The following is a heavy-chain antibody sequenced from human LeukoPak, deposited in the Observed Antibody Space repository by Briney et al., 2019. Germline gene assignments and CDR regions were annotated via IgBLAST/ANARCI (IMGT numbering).Heavy chain of an antibody. D-gene: IGHD6-19*01. CDR2: ISHSGDNT. CDR1: GFTFTNYD. J-gene: IGHJ4*02. V-gene: IGHV3-23*01. Sequence: GGSLRLSCAASGFTFTNYDMGWVRQAPGKGLEWVSCISHSGDNTYYADSVKGRLTISRDNSKNTLSLQMNSLRAEDTAVYYCAKGPGSGPFDYWGQGTLVTVSS. CDR3: AKGPGSGPFDY.